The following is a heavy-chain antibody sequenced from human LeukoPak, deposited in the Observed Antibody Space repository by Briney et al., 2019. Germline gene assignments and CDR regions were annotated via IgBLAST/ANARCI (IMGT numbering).Heavy chain of an antibody. CDR3: AKANSITIFGVISPVDY. D-gene: IGHD3-3*01. V-gene: IGHV3-23*01. CDR1: GFTFRTSG. Sequence: GGSLRLSCAASGFTFRTSGMSWVHQAPGKGLEWVSSISGSGGSLYYADSVKGRFTFSRDNSRNTLYLQMNSLRAEDTAVYYCAKANSITIFGVISPVDYWGQGTLVTVSS. J-gene: IGHJ4*02. CDR2: ISGSGGSL.